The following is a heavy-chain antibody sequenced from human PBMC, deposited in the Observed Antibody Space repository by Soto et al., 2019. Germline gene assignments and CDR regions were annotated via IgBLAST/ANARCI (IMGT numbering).Heavy chain of an antibody. D-gene: IGHD3-10*01. Sequence: WWSLRLSCTASVFTCSDYAMTWFRQAPGKGLEWVSTISGGSSVTYYGDSVKGRFTISRDNAKKTLFLQLNRLSAEDTATYYCAKVLSKNYYYPFDFWGQGTQVTVSS. CDR3: AKVLSKNYYYPFDF. V-gene: IGHV3-23*01. CDR1: VFTCSDYA. CDR2: ISGGSSVT. J-gene: IGHJ4*02.